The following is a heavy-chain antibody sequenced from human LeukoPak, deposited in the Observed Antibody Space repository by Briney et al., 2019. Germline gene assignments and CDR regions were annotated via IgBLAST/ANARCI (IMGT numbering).Heavy chain of an antibody. D-gene: IGHD3-9*01. CDR1: GFTLSSYA. J-gene: IGHJ4*02. Sequence: GGSLRLSCAASGFTLSSYAMSWVRQAPGKGLEWVSAISGSGGSTYYADSVKGRFTISRDNSKNTLYLQMNSLRAEDTAVYYCAKDPGYDILTGYIPGFDYWGQGTLVTVSS. V-gene: IGHV3-23*01. CDR3: AKDPGYDILTGYIPGFDY. CDR2: ISGSGGST.